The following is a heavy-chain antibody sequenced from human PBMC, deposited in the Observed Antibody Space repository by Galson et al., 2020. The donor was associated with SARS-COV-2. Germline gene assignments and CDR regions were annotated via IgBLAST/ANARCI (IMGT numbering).Heavy chain of an antibody. D-gene: IGHD3-10*01. CDR1: GFTLSSYG. V-gene: IGHV3-30*18. CDR2: ISYDGSNK. Sequence: GESLKISCAASGFTLSSYGMHWVRQAPGKGLEWVAVISYDGSNKYYADSVKGRFTISRDNSKNTLYLQMNSLRAEDTAVYYCAKERQGSLWFGELSDGMDVWGQGTTVTVSS. J-gene: IGHJ6*02. CDR3: AKERQGSLWFGELSDGMDV.